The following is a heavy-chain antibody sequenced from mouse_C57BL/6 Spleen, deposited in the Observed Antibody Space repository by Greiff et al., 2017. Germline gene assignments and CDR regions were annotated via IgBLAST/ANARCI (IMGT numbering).Heavy chain of an antibody. CDR1: EYEFPSHD. Sequence: EVQLQESGGGLVQPGESLKLSCESNEYEFPSHDMSWVRKTPEKRLELVAAINSDGGSTYYPDTMERRFIISRDNTKKALYLQMRSLRSEDTALYYCARQVTTEGFLADWGQGTLVTVAA. V-gene: IGHV5-2*01. CDR2: INSDGGST. D-gene: IGHD2-5*01. J-gene: IGHJ3*01. CDR3: ARQVTTEGFLAD.